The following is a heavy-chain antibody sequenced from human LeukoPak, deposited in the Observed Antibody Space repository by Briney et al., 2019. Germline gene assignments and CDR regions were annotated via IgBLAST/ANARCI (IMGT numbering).Heavy chain of an antibody. V-gene: IGHV3-23*01. CDR3: AKRGIYFDY. CDR2: ISGSGGST. J-gene: IGHJ4*02. CDR1: GFTVSSNY. Sequence: GGSLRLSCAASGFTVSSNYMSWVRQAPGKGLEWVSAISGSGGSTYYADSVKGRFTISRDNSKNTLYLQMNSLRAEDTAVYYCAKRGIYFDYWGQGTLVTVSS.